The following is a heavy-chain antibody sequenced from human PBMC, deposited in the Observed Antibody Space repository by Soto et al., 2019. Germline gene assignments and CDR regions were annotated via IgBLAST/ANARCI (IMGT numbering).Heavy chain of an antibody. Sequence: SETHSLTDTVSGGSIINSVYYCSWIHQPPVKGLEWIGTMYYSGSTYYNPSLKSRVTISVDTSKNQFSLKLSSVTAADTAVYYCARQFSVYGDYGRYFDFWGQGTLVTVSS. CDR1: GGSIINSVYY. CDR3: ARQFSVYGDYGRYFDF. D-gene: IGHD4-17*01. J-gene: IGHJ4*02. V-gene: IGHV4-39*01. CDR2: MYYSGST.